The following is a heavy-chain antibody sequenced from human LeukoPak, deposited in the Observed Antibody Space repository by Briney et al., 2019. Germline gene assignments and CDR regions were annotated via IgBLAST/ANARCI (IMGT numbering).Heavy chain of an antibody. CDR2: IIPIFGTA. J-gene: IGHJ3*02. Sequence: GASVKVSCKASGDTFSSYAISWVRQAPGQGLEWMGGIIPIFGTANYAQKFQGRVTITADKSTSTAYMELSSLRSEDTAVYYCARDVRRASYAATVTTFVAFDIWGQGTMVTVSS. CDR3: ARDVRRASYAATVTTFVAFDI. D-gene: IGHD4-17*01. V-gene: IGHV1-69*06. CDR1: GDTFSSYA.